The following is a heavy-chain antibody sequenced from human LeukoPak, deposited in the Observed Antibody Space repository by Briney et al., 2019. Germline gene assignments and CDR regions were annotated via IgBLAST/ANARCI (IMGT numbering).Heavy chain of an antibody. J-gene: IGHJ4*02. Sequence: SETLSLTCTVSGGSISSYYWSWIRQPPRKGLEWIGRIYTSGSTNYNPSLKSRITISVDTSKNQFSLKLSSVTAADTAVYYCARDMVRGVIDYWGQGTLVTVSS. V-gene: IGHV4-4*08. CDR2: IYTSGST. D-gene: IGHD3-10*01. CDR3: ARDMVRGVIDY. CDR1: GGSISSYY.